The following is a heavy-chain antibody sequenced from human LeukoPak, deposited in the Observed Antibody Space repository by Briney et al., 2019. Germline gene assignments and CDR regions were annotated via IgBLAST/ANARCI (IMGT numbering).Heavy chain of an antibody. CDR2: IKQDGSEK. Sequence: GGSLRLSCAASGFTFSNYWMSWVRQAPGKGLEWVANIKQDGSEKYYVDSVKGRFTISRDNAKNSLYLQMNSRRAEDTAVYYCARDPGGFLEWLPRYYFDYWGQGTLVTVSS. CDR3: ARDPGGFLEWLPRYYFDY. D-gene: IGHD3-3*01. J-gene: IGHJ4*02. V-gene: IGHV3-7*01. CDR1: GFTFSNYW.